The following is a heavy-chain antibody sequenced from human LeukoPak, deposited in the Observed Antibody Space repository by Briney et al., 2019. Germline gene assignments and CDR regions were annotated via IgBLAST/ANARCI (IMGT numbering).Heavy chain of an antibody. J-gene: IGHJ4*02. CDR2: ISSSGSTI. D-gene: IGHD3-10*01. CDR3: ASIWFGEYLYYFDY. CDR1: GFTFSSYE. Sequence: GGSLRLSCAASGFTFSSYEMNWVRQAPGKGLEWVSYISSSGSTIYYADSVKGRFTISRDNAKNSLYLQMNSLRAEDTAVYYCASIWFGEYLYYFDYWGQGTLVTVSS. V-gene: IGHV3-48*03.